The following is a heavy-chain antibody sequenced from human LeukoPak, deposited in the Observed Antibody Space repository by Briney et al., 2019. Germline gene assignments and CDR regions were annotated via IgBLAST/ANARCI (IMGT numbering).Heavy chain of an antibody. V-gene: IGHV3-7*03. CDR2: IKQDGSEK. D-gene: IGHD2-2*01. Sequence: PSGGSLRLSCAASGFTFSSYWMSWVRQAPGKGLEWVANIKQDGSEKYYVDSVKGRFTISRDNAKNSLYLQMNSLRAKDTAVYYCAGGYCSSTSCRPDYYYYGMDVWGKGTTVTVSS. J-gene: IGHJ6*04. CDR1: GFTFSSYW. CDR3: AGGYCSSTSCRPDYYYYGMDV.